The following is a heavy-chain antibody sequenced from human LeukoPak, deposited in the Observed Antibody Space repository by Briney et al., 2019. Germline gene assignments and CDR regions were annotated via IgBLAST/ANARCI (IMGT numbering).Heavy chain of an antibody. CDR1: GFTFSSYS. CDR2: ISSSSSYI. CDR3: ARSWNDWIDY. V-gene: IGHV3-21*01. D-gene: IGHD1-1*01. J-gene: IGHJ4*02. Sequence: SGGSLRLSCAASGFTFSSYSMNWVRQAPGKGLEWVSSISSSSSYIYYADSVKGRFTISRDNAKNSLYLQMNSLRAEDTAVYYCARSWNDWIDYWGQGTLVTVSS.